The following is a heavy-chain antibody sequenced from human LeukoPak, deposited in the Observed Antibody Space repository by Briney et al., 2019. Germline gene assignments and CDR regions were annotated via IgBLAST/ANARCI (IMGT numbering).Heavy chain of an antibody. Sequence: PSETLSLTCAVYGGSFSGYYWSWIRQPPGKGLERIGEINHSGSTNYNPSLKSRVTISVDTSKNQFSLKLSSVTAADTAVYYCARGSNYYGSGSLWTYFDYWGQGTLVTVSS. J-gene: IGHJ4*02. CDR2: INHSGST. V-gene: IGHV4-34*01. D-gene: IGHD3-10*01. CDR3: ARGSNYYGSGSLWTYFDY. CDR1: GGSFSGYY.